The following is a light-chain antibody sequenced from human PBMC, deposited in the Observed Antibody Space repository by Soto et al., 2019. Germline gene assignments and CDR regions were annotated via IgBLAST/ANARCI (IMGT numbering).Light chain of an antibody. V-gene: IGLV2-14*01. CDR1: SSDVGGYNY. CDR3: SSYTSGSTWV. CDR2: EVS. J-gene: IGLJ3*02. Sequence: QSALTQPASVSGSPGQSITISCTGTSSDVGGYNYVSWYQQHPGKAPKLMIYEVSNRPSGVSNGFSGSKSGNTASLTISGLQAEDEADYYCSSYTSGSTWVFGGGTKLTVL.